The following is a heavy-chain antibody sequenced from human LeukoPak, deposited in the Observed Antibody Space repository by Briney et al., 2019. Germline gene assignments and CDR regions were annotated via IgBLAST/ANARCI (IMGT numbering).Heavy chain of an antibody. D-gene: IGHD2-15*01. CDR2: ISSSSSYI. V-gene: IGHV3-21*01. CDR3: ARGVVVAATHDAFDI. J-gene: IGHJ3*02. CDR1: GFTFSSYS. Sequence: PGGSLRLSCAASGFTFSSYSMNWVRQAPGKGLEWVSSISSSSSYIYYADSVKGRFTISRDNAKNSLYLQMNSLRAKDTAVYYCARGVVVAATHDAFDIWGQGTMVTVSS.